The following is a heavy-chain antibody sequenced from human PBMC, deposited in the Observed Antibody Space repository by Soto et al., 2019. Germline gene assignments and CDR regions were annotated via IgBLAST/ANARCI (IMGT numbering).Heavy chain of an antibody. V-gene: IGHV2-5*01. CDR3: AHIDTYSSGWPYYFDY. CDR1: GFSLSTSGVG. J-gene: IGHJ4*02. Sequence: QITLKESGPTLVKPTQTLTLTCTFSGFSLSTSGVGVGWIRQPPGKALEWLALIYCNDDKRYSPSLKSRFTITKDTSKNQVVLTMTNMDPVDTATYYCAHIDTYSSGWPYYFDYWGQGTLVTVSS. CDR2: IYCNDDK. D-gene: IGHD6-19*01.